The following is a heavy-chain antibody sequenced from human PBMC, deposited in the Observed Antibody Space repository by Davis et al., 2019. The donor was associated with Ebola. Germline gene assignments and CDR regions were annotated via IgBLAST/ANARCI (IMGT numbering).Heavy chain of an antibody. CDR3: TNTVTTVDY. V-gene: IGHV3-73*01. CDR2: IRSKANSYAT. J-gene: IGHJ4*02. CDR1: GFTFSGSA. D-gene: IGHD4-17*01. Sequence: GGSLRLSCAASGFTFSGSAMHWVRQASGKGLEWVGRIRSKANSYATAYAASVKGRFTISREDSKNTAYLQMNSLKTEDTAVYYCTNTVTTVDYWGQGTLVTVSS.